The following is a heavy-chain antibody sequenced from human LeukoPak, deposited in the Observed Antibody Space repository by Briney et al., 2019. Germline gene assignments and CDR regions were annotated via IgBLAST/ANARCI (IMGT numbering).Heavy chain of an antibody. CDR1: GFTFSTYW. D-gene: IGHD4-17*01. V-gene: IGHV3-74*01. CDR2: INGDGSRT. Sequence: GGSLRLSCVASGFTFSTYWMNWVRQAPGKGLVWVSRINGDGSRTTYADSVKGRFTISRDNAKNTLYLQMNSLRAEDTAVYYCARLREGDYHFDYWGQGTLVTASS. J-gene: IGHJ4*02. CDR3: ARLREGDYHFDY.